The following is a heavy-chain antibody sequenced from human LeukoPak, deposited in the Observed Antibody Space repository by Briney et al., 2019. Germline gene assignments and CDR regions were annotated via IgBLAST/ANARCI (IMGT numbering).Heavy chain of an antibody. Sequence: RAGGSLRLSCAASGFTFSSYWMSWVRQAPGKGLEWVANIKQDGSEKYYVDSVKGRFTISRDNAKNSLYLQMNSLRAEDTAVYYCATLRFLEWLFEVPNRRETEYWFDPWGQGTLVTVSS. D-gene: IGHD3-3*01. CDR2: IKQDGSEK. CDR1: GFTFSSYW. CDR3: ATLRFLEWLFEVPNRRETEYWFDP. J-gene: IGHJ5*02. V-gene: IGHV3-7*01.